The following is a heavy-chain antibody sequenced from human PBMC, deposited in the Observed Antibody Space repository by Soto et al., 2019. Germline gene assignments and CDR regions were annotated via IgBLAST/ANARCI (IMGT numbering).Heavy chain of an antibody. V-gene: IGHV3-74*01. CDR3: VRIRRGDGYTFGY. Sequence: EVQLVESGGVSVQPGGSLRLSCAASGFSLSNYWMHWVRQAPGKGLVWVSRINIDGSTTTYADSVKGRFTISRDNAKNTLSLKMNSLRDEDTAVYYCVRIRRGDGYTFGYWGQGTLVTVSS. CDR1: GFSLSNYW. CDR2: INIDGSTT. D-gene: IGHD5-12*01. J-gene: IGHJ4*02.